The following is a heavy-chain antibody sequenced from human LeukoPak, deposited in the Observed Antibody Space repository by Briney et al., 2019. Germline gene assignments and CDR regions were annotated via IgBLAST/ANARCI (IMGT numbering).Heavy chain of an antibody. Sequence: GGSLRLSCAASGFTFSSYSMNWVRQTPGKGLEWVSSISSGSSYIYYVDSVKGRLTISRDNAKNSLYLQMNSLRAEDTAVYYCATGASGSYWFDYWGQGTLVTVSS. D-gene: IGHD3-10*01. CDR3: ATGASGSYWFDY. CDR2: ISSGSSYI. CDR1: GFTFSSYS. V-gene: IGHV3-21*01. J-gene: IGHJ4*02.